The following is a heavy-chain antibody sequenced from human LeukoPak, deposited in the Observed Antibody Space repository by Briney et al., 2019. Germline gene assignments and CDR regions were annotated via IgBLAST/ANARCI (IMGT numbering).Heavy chain of an antibody. CDR1: GYTFTSYG. J-gene: IGHJ4*02. D-gene: IGHD2-21*01. Sequence: ASVKVSCKASGYTFTSYGISWVRQAPGQGLEWMGWISPYNGNTNYAPRLQGRVTMTTDTATSTAYMELTSLTSDDTAVYYCARDRQCGYWSQGTLVTVSS. V-gene: IGHV1-18*01. CDR2: ISPYNGNT. CDR3: ARDRQCGY.